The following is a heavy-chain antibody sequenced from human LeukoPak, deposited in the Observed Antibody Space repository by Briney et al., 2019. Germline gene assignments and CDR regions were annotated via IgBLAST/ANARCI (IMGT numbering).Heavy chain of an antibody. CDR2: INPNNGGT. CDR3: ARDSGDYYGSGSRFDP. V-gene: IGHV1-2*02. J-gene: IGHJ5*02. Sequence: GASVKVSCKASGYRFTGYYIHWERQAPGQGLEWMGWINPNNGGTNYAQKFQGRVTMARDTSITTTYMELSSLRSDDTAVYYCARDSGDYYGSGSRFDPWGQGTLVTVSS. CDR1: GYRFTGYY. D-gene: IGHD3-10*01.